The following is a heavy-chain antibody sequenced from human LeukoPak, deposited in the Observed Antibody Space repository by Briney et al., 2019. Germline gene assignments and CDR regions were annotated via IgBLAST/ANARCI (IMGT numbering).Heavy chain of an antibody. V-gene: IGHV3-23*01. Sequence: GGSLRLSCAASGFTFSSYAMYWVRQAPGKGLEWVSGIFGSGGSTHYADSVKGRFTISRDNSKNTVYLQMNSPRAEDTAVYYCAKTTTGYSSGRFPGWPVDYWGQGTLATVSS. CDR2: IFGSGGST. D-gene: IGHD6-19*01. J-gene: IGHJ4*02. CDR1: GFTFSSYA. CDR3: AKTTTGYSSGRFPGWPVDY.